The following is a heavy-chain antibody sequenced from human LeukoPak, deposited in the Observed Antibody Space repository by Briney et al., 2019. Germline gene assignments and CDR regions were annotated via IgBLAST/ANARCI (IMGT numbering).Heavy chain of an antibody. CDR3: ARVTCSSSTSCATVDF. V-gene: IGHV3-33*03. D-gene: IGHD2-2*01. J-gene: IGHJ4*02. CDR2: IWYDGSNK. CDR1: GFTFSSYG. Sequence: GGSLRLSCAASGFTFSSYGMHWVRQAPGKGLEWVAVIWYDGSNKYYADSVKGRFTISRDNAKNALYLQMNSLRAEDTAVYYCARVTCSSSTSCATVDFWGQGTLVTVSS.